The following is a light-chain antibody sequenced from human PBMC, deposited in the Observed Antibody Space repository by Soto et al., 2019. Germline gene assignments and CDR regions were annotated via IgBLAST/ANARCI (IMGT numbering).Light chain of an antibody. V-gene: IGKV1D-13*01. CDR2: DAS. CDR3: QQFHNYPPIT. CDR1: QGISSA. J-gene: IGKJ5*01. Sequence: IQLTQSPSSLPVSVGDRVIITCRASQGISSALAWYQQKPGKAPKLLIYDASSLESGVPSRFSGSGSVTDFTLTISSLQPEDFATYYCQQFHNYPPITFGQGTRLEIK.